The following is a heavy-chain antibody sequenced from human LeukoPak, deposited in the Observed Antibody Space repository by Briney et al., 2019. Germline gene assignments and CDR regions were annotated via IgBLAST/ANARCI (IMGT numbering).Heavy chain of an antibody. V-gene: IGHV4-34*01. CDR3: AREAPSIAAPPLIDY. D-gene: IGHD6-6*01. J-gene: IGHJ4*02. CDR1: GGSFSGYY. CDR2: INHSGST. Sequence: SETLSLTCAVYGGSFSGYYWSWIRQPPGKGLEWIGEINHSGSTNYNPSLKSRVTISVDTSKNQFSLKLSSVTAADTAVYYCAREAPSIAAPPLIDYWGQGTLVTVSS.